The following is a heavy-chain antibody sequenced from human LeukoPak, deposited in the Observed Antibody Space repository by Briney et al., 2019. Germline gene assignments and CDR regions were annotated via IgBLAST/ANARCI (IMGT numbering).Heavy chain of an antibody. CDR2: IIPILGIA. CDR1: GGTFSSYA. V-gene: IGHV1-69*04. Sequence: ASVKVSCKASGGTFSSYAISWVRQAPGQGLEWMGRIIPILGIANYAQKFQGRVTITADKSTSTAYTGLSSLRSEDTAVYYCASGFYDSSGPSDAFDIWGQGTMVTVSS. D-gene: IGHD3-22*01. CDR3: ASGFYDSSGPSDAFDI. J-gene: IGHJ3*02.